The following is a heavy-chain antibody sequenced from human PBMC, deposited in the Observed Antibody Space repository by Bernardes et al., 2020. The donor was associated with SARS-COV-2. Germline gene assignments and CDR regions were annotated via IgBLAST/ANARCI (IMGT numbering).Heavy chain of an antibody. Sequence: GGSLRLSCAASGFTFNNYGMHWVRQAPGKGLEWVAFISYEGSKKYYLDSLKGLFTISRDSSKNTLYLQMNSLRDDDTAVYYCVKRRAIFELWAGNFDYWGQGTLVTVSS. D-gene: IGHD5-18*01. CDR2: ISYEGSKK. V-gene: IGHV3-30*18. CDR3: VKRRAIFELWAGNFDY. J-gene: IGHJ4*02. CDR1: GFTFNNYG.